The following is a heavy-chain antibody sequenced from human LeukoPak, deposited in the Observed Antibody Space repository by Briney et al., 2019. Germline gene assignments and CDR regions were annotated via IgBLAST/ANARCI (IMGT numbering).Heavy chain of an antibody. V-gene: IGHV3-23*01. Sequence: HTGGSLRLSCAASGFTFSIYAMSWVRQAPGKGLQWASSITSSGDGTYYADSVKGRFTISRDNSENMLYLQMNSLRVEDTAVYFCAKDRPNYYGSNGHYYRRDGDYWGQGTLVTVSS. CDR1: GFTFSIYA. D-gene: IGHD3-22*01. J-gene: IGHJ4*02. CDR2: ITSSGDGT. CDR3: AKDRPNYYGSNGHYYRRDGDY.